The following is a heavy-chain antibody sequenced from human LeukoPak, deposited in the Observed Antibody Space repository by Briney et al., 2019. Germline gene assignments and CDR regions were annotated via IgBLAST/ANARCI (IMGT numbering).Heavy chain of an antibody. J-gene: IGHJ5*02. CDR1: GYTFTSYG. V-gene: IGHV1-18*01. D-gene: IGHD2-2*01. Sequence: ASVKVSCKASGYTFTSYGISWVRQAPGQGLEWMGWISAYNGNTNYAQKLQGRVTITTDESTSTAYMELSSLRSEDTAVYYCARGPRYCSSTSCYDWFDPWGQGTLVTVSS. CDR2: ISAYNGNT. CDR3: ARGPRYCSSTSCYDWFDP.